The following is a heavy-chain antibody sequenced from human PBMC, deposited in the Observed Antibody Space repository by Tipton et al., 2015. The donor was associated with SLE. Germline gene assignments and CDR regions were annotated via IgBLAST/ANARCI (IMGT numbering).Heavy chain of an antibody. D-gene: IGHD2-21*01. V-gene: IGHV3-33*01. J-gene: IGHJ3*02. CDR2: IWFDGSNK. CDR1: GFTFRSYG. Sequence: QVQLVQSGGGVVQPGRSLRLSCAASGFTFRSYGMHWVRQAPGKGLEWVAVIWFDGSNKDYADSVKGRFTISRDNSKNTLYLQMNSLRAEDTAVYYCARDDRGGEGRAFGIWGQGTMVTVSS. CDR3: ARDDRGGEGRAFGI.